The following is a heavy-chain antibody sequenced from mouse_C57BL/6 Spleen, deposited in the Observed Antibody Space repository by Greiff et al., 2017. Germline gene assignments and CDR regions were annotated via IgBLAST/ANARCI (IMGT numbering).Heavy chain of an antibody. V-gene: IGHV1-61*01. J-gene: IGHJ4*01. CDR1: GYTFTSYW. CDR2: IYPSDSGT. D-gene: IGHD3-3*01. Sequence: QVQLQQPGAELVRPGSSVKLSCKASGYTFTSYWMDWVKQRPGQGLEWIGNIYPSDSGTHYNQKFKDKATLTVDKSSSTAYMQLSSLTSEDSAVYYCARWGDNYVGNYYAMDYWGQGTSDTVSS. CDR3: ARWGDNYVGNYYAMDY.